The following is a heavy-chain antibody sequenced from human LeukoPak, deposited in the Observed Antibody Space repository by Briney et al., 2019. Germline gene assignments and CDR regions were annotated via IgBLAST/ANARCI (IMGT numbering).Heavy chain of an antibody. V-gene: IGHV3-53*04. D-gene: IGHD3-22*01. J-gene: IGHJ3*02. Sequence: GGSLRLSCAASGFTVSSNYMSWVRQAPGKGLEWVSVIYSGGSTYYADSVKGRFIISRHNSKNTLYLQMNSLRAEDTAVCYCARASGYIDAFDIWGQGTMVTVSS. CDR3: ARASGYIDAFDI. CDR2: IYSGGST. CDR1: GFTVSSNY.